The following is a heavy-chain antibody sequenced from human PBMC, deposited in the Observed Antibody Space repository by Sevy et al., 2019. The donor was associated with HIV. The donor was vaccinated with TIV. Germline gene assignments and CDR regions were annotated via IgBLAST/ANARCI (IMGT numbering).Heavy chain of an antibody. D-gene: IGHD5-18*01. CDR2: IKSKTDGGTG. J-gene: IGHJ4*02. Sequence: GGSLRLSCAASGFTFTNTWMSWVRQAPGKGLEWVGRIKSKTDGGTGDYAAPVKGRFSISRDDSKNTLYLQMNSLKIEDTAVYYCTTGDPYNRYGYMRPYFFDYWGQGTLVTVSS. V-gene: IGHV3-15*01. CDR3: TTGDPYNRYGYMRPYFFDY. CDR1: GFTFTNTW.